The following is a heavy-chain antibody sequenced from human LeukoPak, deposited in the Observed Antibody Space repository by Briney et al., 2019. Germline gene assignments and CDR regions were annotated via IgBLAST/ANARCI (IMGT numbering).Heavy chain of an antibody. CDR3: ARAVTFDY. J-gene: IGHJ4*02. CDR1: GYTLTELS. Sequence: ASVKVSCKVSGYTLTELSMHWVRQAPGQGLEWMGWINPNSGGTNYAQKFQGRVTMTRDTSISTAYMELSRLRFDDTAVYYCARAVTFDYWGQGTLVTVSS. D-gene: IGHD4-11*01. CDR2: INPNSGGT. V-gene: IGHV1-2*02.